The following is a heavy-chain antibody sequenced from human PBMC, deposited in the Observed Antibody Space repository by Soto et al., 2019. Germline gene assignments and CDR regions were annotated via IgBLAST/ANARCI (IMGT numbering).Heavy chain of an antibody. J-gene: IGHJ6*02. CDR3: ARSYPNTIFGVVPSRGLDV. D-gene: IGHD3-3*01. CDR2: IIPTFTTGIIPIFGAP. V-gene: IGHV1-69*13. CDR1: GGPFSNYA. Sequence: ASVKVSCKASGGPFSNYAINWVRQAPGQGLEWMGGIIPTFTTGIIPIFGAPTYAQNFQGRVTITADESTSTAYMELSSLRSDDTAVYYCARSYPNTIFGVVPSRGLDVWGQGTTVTVSS.